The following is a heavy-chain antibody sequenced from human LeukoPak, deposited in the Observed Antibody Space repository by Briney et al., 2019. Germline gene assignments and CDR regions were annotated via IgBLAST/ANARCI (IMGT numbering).Heavy chain of an antibody. CDR2: LGRSGGTK. CDR1: GFNFDIFA. CDR3: AKGETATSH. D-gene: IGHD5-24*01. Sequence: GGSLRLSCVASGFNFDIFAMSWVRQFPGGGLEWVASLGRSGGTKNYADSVKGRFTISRDKSKNTLFLHMNSLRVDDSAIYYCAKGETATSHWGQGTLVTVSS. J-gene: IGHJ4*02. V-gene: IGHV3-23*01.